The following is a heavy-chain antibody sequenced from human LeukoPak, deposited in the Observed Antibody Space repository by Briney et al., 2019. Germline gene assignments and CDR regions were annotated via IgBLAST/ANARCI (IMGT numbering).Heavy chain of an antibody. V-gene: IGHV4-59*01. CDR3: AGAIPLDAFDI. CDR1: GGSISSYY. CDR2: IYYSGST. Sequence: YPLETLSLTCTVSGGSISSYYWSWIRQLPGKGLEWIGYIYYSGSTNYNPSLKSRVTISVDTSKNQFSLKLSSVTAADTAVYYCAGAIPLDAFDIWGQGTMVTVSS. J-gene: IGHJ3*02.